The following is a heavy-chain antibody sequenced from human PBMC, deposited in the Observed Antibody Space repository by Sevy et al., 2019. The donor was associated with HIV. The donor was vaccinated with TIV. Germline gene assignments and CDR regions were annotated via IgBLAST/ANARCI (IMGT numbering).Heavy chain of an antibody. J-gene: IGHJ4*02. Sequence: SETLSLTCTVSGGSISTYYWSWIRQPPGKGLEWIGHIYYSGNTNYNPSLKSRVTISLDTSKNQFSLNLSSVTAADTAVYYCARAPAGGWTVWGQGTLVTVSS. CDR1: GGSISTYY. CDR3: ARAPAGGWTV. V-gene: IGHV4-59*01. CDR2: IYYSGNT. D-gene: IGHD6-19*01.